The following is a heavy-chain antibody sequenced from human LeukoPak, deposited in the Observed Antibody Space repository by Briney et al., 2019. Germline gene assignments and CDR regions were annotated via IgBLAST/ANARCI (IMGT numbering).Heavy chain of an antibody. V-gene: IGHV4-61*02. CDR1: GGSISSGNYY. Sequence: PSETLSLTCTVPGGSISSGNYYWSWIRQPAGKGLEWIGRIYTSGGTNYNPSLKSRVTISIDTSKNQFSLKLSSVTAADTAVYYCARATVTSYYFDYWGQGTLVTVSS. J-gene: IGHJ4*02. CDR3: ARATVTSYYFDY. D-gene: IGHD4-17*01. CDR2: IYTSGGT.